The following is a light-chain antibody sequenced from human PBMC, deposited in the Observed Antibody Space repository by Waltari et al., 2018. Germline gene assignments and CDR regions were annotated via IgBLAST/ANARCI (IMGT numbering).Light chain of an antibody. Sequence: EIVMTQSPATLSVSPGERATLSCRASQSVSTNLAWYQQTPGQAPRLLIYGASTRATGIPARFGGSGSGTDFTLSISSLQSEDFAVYFCQQYSSWPPLFTFGPGTKVDIK. J-gene: IGKJ3*01. V-gene: IGKV3-15*01. CDR3: QQYSSWPPLFT. CDR2: GAS. CDR1: QSVSTN.